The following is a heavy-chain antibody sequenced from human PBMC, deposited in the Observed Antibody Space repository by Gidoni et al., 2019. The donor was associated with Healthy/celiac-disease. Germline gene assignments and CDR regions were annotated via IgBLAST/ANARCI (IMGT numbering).Heavy chain of an antibody. CDR3: ARGFSGMTTVTRAFDY. CDR1: GGSFSGYY. V-gene: IGHV4-34*01. CDR2: INHSGST. Sequence: QVQLQQWGAGLLTPSETLSLTCAVYGGSFSGYYWIWIRQHPGKGLAWIGQINHSGSTNYDPSLKSRVTIAVDTSKNQFSLKLSSVTAADTAVYYGARGFSGMTTVTRAFDYWGQGTLVTVSS. D-gene: IGHD4-17*01. J-gene: IGHJ4*02.